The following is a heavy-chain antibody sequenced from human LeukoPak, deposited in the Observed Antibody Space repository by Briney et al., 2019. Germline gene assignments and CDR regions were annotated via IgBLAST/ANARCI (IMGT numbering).Heavy chain of an antibody. Sequence: AASVKVSCKASGYTFTSYGISWVRQAPGQGLEWMGWISAYNGNTNYAQKLQGRVTMTTDTSTSTAYMELRSLRSDDTAVYYCARDGTLYCSSTSCYVVPFDPWGQGTLVTVSS. CDR3: ARDGTLYCSSTSCYVVPFDP. V-gene: IGHV1-18*01. D-gene: IGHD2-2*01. J-gene: IGHJ5*02. CDR1: GYTFTSYG. CDR2: ISAYNGNT.